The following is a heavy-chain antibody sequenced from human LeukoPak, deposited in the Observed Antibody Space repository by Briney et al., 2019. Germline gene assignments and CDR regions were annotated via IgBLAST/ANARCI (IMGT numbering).Heavy chain of an antibody. CDR1: GFTFSDYY. CDR2: ISSSGSTI. D-gene: IGHD3-22*01. Sequence: PGGSLRLSCAASGFTFSDYYMSWIRQAPGKGLEGVSYISSSGSTIYYADFVKGRFTISRDNAKNSLHLQMNSLRVEDTAVYYCARVRSGYYHDAFDIWGQGTMVTVSS. V-gene: IGHV3-11*04. J-gene: IGHJ3*02. CDR3: ARVRSGYYHDAFDI.